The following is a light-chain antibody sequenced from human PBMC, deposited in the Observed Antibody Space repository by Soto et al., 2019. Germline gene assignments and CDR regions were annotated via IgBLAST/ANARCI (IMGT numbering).Light chain of an antibody. V-gene: IGKV1-5*03. Sequence: DNEMRQSPSSFSAPVGDRDTSRCRASQGISSWLAWYQQKPGKAPKLLIYKASTLKSGVPSRFGGSGSGTEFTLTISSLQPDDFATYYCQHYNSYSEAFGQGTKVDIK. J-gene: IGKJ1*01. CDR1: QGISSW. CDR3: QHYNSYSEA. CDR2: KAS.